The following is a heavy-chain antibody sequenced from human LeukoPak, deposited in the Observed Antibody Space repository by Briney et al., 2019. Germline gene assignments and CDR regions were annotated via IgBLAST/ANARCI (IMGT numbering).Heavy chain of an antibody. D-gene: IGHD6-19*01. CDR1: GFTFRSYG. CDR3: ASLRRDSSGWYYFDY. V-gene: IGHV3-33*01. CDR2: IWYDGSNK. Sequence: GGSLRLSCAASGFTFRSYGMQWVRQAPGKGLEWVAVIWYDGSNKYYADSVKGRFTISRDNSKNTLYLQMNSLRAEDTAVYYCASLRRDSSGWYYFDYWGQGTLVTVSS. J-gene: IGHJ4*02.